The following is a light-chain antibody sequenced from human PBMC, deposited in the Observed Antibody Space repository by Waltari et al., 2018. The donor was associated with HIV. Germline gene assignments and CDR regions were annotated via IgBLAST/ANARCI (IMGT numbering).Light chain of an antibody. CDR1: QSINTY. V-gene: IGKV1-39*01. CDR3: QESYSTLALT. CDR2: AAS. Sequence: DIQMTQSPSSLSVSVGDTVTITCRASQSINTYLNWYQQKPGRAPKLLIYAASTLQTGVPSRFSGSGSGTDFSLTISSLQPEDFATYYCQESYSTLALTFGGGTRVDMK. J-gene: IGKJ4*02.